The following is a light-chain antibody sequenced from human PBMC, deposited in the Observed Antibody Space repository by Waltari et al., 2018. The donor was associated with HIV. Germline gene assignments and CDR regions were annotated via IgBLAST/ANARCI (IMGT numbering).Light chain of an antibody. Sequence: SYELTQPPSVSVSPGQTASLTCSGDALTKKYVSWYQQRPCQSPVLVIYQDARRPSGIPERFSGSSSGNTATLTISGTQSMDEADYYCQAWDSNSAVFGGGTKLTVL. J-gene: IGLJ2*01. CDR1: ALTKKY. V-gene: IGLV3-1*01. CDR3: QAWDSNSAV. CDR2: QDA.